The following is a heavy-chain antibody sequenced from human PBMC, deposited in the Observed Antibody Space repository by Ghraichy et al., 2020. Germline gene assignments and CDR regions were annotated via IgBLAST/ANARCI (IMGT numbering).Heavy chain of an antibody. Sequence: SETLSLTCSVSGGSISSYYWSWIRQPPGKGLEWIGYIYYSGCTNYNPSLKSRVTISVDRSKNQFSLKVTSVTAADTAVYYCARLNDWFDPWGQGTQVTVSS. CDR1: GGSISSYY. CDR3: ARLNDWFDP. J-gene: IGHJ5*02. V-gene: IGHV4-59*12. CDR2: IYYSGCT.